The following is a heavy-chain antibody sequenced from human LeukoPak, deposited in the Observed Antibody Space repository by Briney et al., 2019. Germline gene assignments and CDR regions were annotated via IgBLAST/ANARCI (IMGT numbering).Heavy chain of an antibody. D-gene: IGHD6-13*01. J-gene: IGHJ5*02. Sequence: SETLSLTCTVSGCSISSYYWSWVRQPAGKGLEWIGRIYTSGSTNYNPSLKSRVTISVDTSKNQFSLKLSSVTAADTAVYYCARVDSSSSLGNWFDPWGQGTLVTVSS. CDR1: GCSISSYY. CDR2: IYTSGST. CDR3: ARVDSSSSLGNWFDP. V-gene: IGHV4-4*07.